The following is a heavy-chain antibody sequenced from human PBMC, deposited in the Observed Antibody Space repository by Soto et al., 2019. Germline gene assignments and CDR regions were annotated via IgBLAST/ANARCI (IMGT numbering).Heavy chain of an antibody. CDR1: GYTFTSYY. Sequence: ASVKVSCKASGYTFTSYYMHWVRQAPGQGLEWMGIINPSGGSTSYAQKFQGRVTMTRDTSTSTVYMELSSLRSEDTAVYYCARDNPWIQPPYYYSGMDVWGQGTTVTVPS. CDR2: INPSGGST. D-gene: IGHD5-18*01. J-gene: IGHJ6*02. CDR3: ARDNPWIQPPYYYSGMDV. V-gene: IGHV1-46*03.